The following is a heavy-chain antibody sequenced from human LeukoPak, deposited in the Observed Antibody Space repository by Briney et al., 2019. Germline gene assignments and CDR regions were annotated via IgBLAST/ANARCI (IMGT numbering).Heavy chain of an antibody. CDR1: GGSISSYY. Sequence: SGTLSLTCTVSGGSISSYYWSWIRQPPGKGLEWIGYIYYSGSTNYNPSLKSRVTISVDTSKNQFSLKLSSVTAADTAVYYCARNLWFGEFHFDYWGQGTLVTVSS. V-gene: IGHV4-59*01. CDR3: ARNLWFGEFHFDY. D-gene: IGHD3-10*01. J-gene: IGHJ4*02. CDR2: IYYSGST.